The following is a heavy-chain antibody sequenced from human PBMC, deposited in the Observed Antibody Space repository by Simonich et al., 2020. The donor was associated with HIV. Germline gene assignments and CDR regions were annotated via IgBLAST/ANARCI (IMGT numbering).Heavy chain of an antibody. CDR2: ISAYSITT. D-gene: IGHD5-18*01. Sequence: QVQLVQSGAEVKKPGASVKVSCKASGYTFSNFGISWVRQAPGHGLGWMGRISAYSITTKYAQKHQGRVIMTTDSSTNTAYMELRNLRSDDTAVYYCTRDPRNTAMVPFDYWGQGTLVTVSS. J-gene: IGHJ4*02. V-gene: IGHV1-18*01. CDR3: TRDPRNTAMVPFDY. CDR1: GYTFSNFG.